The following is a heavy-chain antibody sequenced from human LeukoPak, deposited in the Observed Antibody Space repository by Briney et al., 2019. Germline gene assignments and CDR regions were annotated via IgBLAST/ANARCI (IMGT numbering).Heavy chain of an antibody. CDR3: ARGVTGRYCSSTSCHWRAWFDP. V-gene: IGHV1-18*01. J-gene: IGHJ5*02. Sequence: ASVKVSCKASGYTFTSYGISWVRQAPGQGLEWMGWISAYNGNTNYAQKLQGRVTITADESTSTAYMELSSLRSEDTAVYYCARGVTGRYCSSTSCHWRAWFDPWGQGTLVTVSS. CDR2: ISAYNGNT. D-gene: IGHD2-2*01. CDR1: GYTFTSYG.